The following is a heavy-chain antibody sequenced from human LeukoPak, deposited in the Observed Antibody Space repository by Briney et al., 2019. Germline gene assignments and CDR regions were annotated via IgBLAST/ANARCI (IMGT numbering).Heavy chain of an antibody. Sequence: GGSLRLSCAASEFSFGSYGMHWVRQAPGKGLEWVAVISYDGVTKYYTDSVKGRFTISRDNSKNTLYLQMNSLRAEDTAVYYCARRAGEYSHPHDYWGQGTLVTVSS. J-gene: IGHJ4*02. V-gene: IGHV3-30*03. CDR3: ARRAGEYSHPHDY. CDR1: EFSFGSYG. D-gene: IGHD4-17*01. CDR2: ISYDGVTK.